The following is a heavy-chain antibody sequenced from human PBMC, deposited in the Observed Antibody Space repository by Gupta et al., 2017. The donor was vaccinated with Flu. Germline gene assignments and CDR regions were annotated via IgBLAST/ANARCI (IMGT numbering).Heavy chain of an antibody. CDR1: LSPSTRGMR. CDR2: IDWDDEK. J-gene: IGHJ4*02. Sequence: LSPSTRGMRVSWFRQPPGKTLEWLGRIDWDDEKVYSTSLETRVTISQDTSTNQVVLTLDNVAPVDTATYFCARSPPGSGSFGHFDDWGQGTLVTVSS. D-gene: IGHD1-26*01. V-gene: IGHV2-70*04. CDR3: ARSPPGSGSFGHFDD.